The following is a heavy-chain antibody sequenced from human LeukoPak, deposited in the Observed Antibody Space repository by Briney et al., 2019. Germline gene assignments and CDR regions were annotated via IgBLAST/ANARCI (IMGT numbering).Heavy chain of an antibody. CDR3: ASLVVAGDYMDV. CDR2: ISSSSSYI. CDR1: GFTFSNYS. D-gene: IGHD6-19*01. Sequence: PGGSLRLSCAASGFTFSNYSMNWVRQAPGKGLEWVSSISSSSSYIYYADSVKGRFTISRDNAKNSLYLQMNSLRAEDTAVYYCASLVVAGDYMDVWGKGTTVTVSS. V-gene: IGHV3-21*01. J-gene: IGHJ6*03.